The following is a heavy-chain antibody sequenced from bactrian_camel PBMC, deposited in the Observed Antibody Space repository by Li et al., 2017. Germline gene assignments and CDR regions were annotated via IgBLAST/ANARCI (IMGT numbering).Heavy chain of an antibody. J-gene: IGHJ6*01. CDR3: AAPASGGRAFAGSEWNS. CDR2: IDGRGRTT. V-gene: IGHV3S40*01. Sequence: DVQLVESGGGSVQAGGSLRLSCAVSGYTYSRVCMGWFRQAPGKEREGVAAIDGRGRTTHYADSVKGRFTMSRDNAKLTVYLQMNSLKPEDTGMYYCAAPASGGRAFAGSEWNSGGQGTQVTVS. D-gene: IGHD7*01. CDR1: GYTYSRVC.